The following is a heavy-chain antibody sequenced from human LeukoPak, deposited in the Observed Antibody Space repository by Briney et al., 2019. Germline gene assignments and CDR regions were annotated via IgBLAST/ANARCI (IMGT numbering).Heavy chain of an antibody. CDR1: GGSISSSSYY. V-gene: IGHV4-39*07. CDR3: ARDRVEMATMQSYFDY. J-gene: IGHJ4*02. CDR2: IYYSGST. Sequence: PSETLSLTCTVSGGSISSSSYYWGWIRQPPGKGLEWIGSIYYSGSTYYNPSLKRRVTISVDTSKNQFSLKLSSVTAADTAVYYCARDRVEMATMQSYFDYWGQGTLVTVSS. D-gene: IGHD5-24*01.